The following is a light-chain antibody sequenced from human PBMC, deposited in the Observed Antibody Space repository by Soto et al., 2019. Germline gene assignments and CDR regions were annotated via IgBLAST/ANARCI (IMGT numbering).Light chain of an antibody. J-gene: IGKJ1*01. Sequence: DIQMTQSPSTLSASVGDRVTISCRASQSISSWLAWYQQKPGKAPKLLIYDASSLESGVPSRFSGSGSGTEFTLTISSLQPDDFATYYCQQYNSYSSTFGQGTKVDNK. CDR2: DAS. V-gene: IGKV1-5*01. CDR3: QQYNSYSST. CDR1: QSISSW.